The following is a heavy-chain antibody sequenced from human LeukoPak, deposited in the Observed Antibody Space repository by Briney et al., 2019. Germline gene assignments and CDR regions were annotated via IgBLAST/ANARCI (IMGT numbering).Heavy chain of an antibody. V-gene: IGHV4-59*01. J-gene: IGHJ4*02. Sequence: SETLSLTCTVSGDSISHYYWSWIRQPPGKALEWIGYIYYSGSTNYNPSLKSRVTISVDTSKNQFSLKLSSVTAADTAVYYCARGKYYYGSGSHYYFDYWGQGTLVTVSS. CDR3: ARGKYYYGSGSHYYFDY. D-gene: IGHD3-10*01. CDR2: IYYSGST. CDR1: GDSISHYY.